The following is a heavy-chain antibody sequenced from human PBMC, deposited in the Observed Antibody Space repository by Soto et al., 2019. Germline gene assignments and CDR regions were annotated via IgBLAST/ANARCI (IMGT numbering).Heavy chain of an antibody. D-gene: IGHD3-16*01. V-gene: IGHV4-4*02. Sequence: SETLSLTCDVSDGSIYSSNWWTWFRETPGKGMEWSGEIHHSGSTNYNPSLKSRVTISADKSKNQFFLNLASVTAADTAMYYCTRRGGGGSAVFMIDWLDPWGQGTQVTVSS. CDR3: TRRGGGGSAVFMIDWLDP. CDR2: IHHSGST. CDR1: DGSIYSSNW. J-gene: IGHJ5*02.